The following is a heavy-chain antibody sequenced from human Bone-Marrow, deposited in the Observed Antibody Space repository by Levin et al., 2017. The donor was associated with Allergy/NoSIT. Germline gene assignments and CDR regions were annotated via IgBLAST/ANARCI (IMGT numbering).Heavy chain of an antibody. J-gene: IGHJ4*02. D-gene: IGHD6-19*01. CDR1: GFAFDNYG. V-gene: IGHV3-20*04. CDR3: TGDVSSGWNSFDS. Sequence: PGGSLRLSCEVSGFAFDNYGMSWVRQVPGKGLEWVSGINWNGDSTGYADSVKGRFTISRDTAKNSLYLQMNSLRAEDTALYYCTGDVSSGWNSFDSWGQGSLVTVSS. CDR2: INWNGDST.